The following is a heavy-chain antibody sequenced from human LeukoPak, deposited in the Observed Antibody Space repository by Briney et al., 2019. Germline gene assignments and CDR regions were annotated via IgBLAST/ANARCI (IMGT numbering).Heavy chain of an antibody. CDR3: AREGEYCSGGSCADFDY. CDR1: GFTFSSYS. D-gene: IGHD2-15*01. CDR2: IIITSRYI. Sequence: PGGSLTLSCAPSGFTFSSYSLNWVRQAPGKGLEWVSSIIITSRYIYYADSVKGRLHISKDNAKNSLYLQMNRLRAEDTAVYYCAREGEYCSGGSCADFDYWGQGTLVTVSS. V-gene: IGHV3-21*01. J-gene: IGHJ4*02.